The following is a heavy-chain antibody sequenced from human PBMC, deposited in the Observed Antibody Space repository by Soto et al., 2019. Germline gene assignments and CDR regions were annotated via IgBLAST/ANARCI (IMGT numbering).Heavy chain of an antibody. CDR2: ISAHNGNT. V-gene: IGHV1-18*01. D-gene: IGHD1-1*01. Sequence: QVHLVQSGAEVKKPGASVKVSCKGSGYTFTSYGITWVRQAPGQGLAWMGWISAHNGNTDYAQKLQGRATVTRDTSTSTAHMAVGSRRADATAVYYCGGGGYGDPWGQGAVATGSS. CDR3: GGGGYGDP. CDR1: GYTFTSYG. J-gene: IGHJ5*02.